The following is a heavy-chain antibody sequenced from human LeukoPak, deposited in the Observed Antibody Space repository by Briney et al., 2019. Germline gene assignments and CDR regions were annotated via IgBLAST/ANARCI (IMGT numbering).Heavy chain of an antibody. CDR2: INAGNGNT. Sequence: GASVKVSCKASGYTFTSYAMHWVRQAPGQRLEWMGWINAGNGNTKYSQKFQGRVTIARDTSASTAYMELSSLRSEDTAVYYCATSGQVVATMHYGGQGTLVTVSS. D-gene: IGHD2-15*01. V-gene: IGHV1-3*01. CDR3: ATSGQVVATMHY. CDR1: GYTFTSYA. J-gene: IGHJ4*02.